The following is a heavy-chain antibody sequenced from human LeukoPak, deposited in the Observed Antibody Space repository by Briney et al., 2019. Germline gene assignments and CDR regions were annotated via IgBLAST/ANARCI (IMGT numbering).Heavy chain of an antibody. D-gene: IGHD6-19*01. CDR3: AKDMRGAVAGTSLHY. CDR1: GFTFSDYH. CDR2: ISSSGSTI. Sequence: PGGSLRLSCAASGFTFSDYHMSWIRQAPGKGLEWVSYISSSGSTIYYADSVKGRFTISRDNAKNSLYLQMNSLRAEDTAVYYCAKDMRGAVAGTSLHYWGQGTLVTVSS. V-gene: IGHV3-11*01. J-gene: IGHJ4*02.